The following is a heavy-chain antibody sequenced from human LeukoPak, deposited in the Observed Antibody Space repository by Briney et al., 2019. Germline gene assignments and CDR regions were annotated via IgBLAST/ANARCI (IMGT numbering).Heavy chain of an antibody. CDR1: GFTFSSYS. Sequence: GGSLRLSCAASGFTFSSYSMNWVRQAPGKGLEWVSSISSSSSYIYYADSVKGRFTISRDNAKNSLYLQMNSLRAEDTAVYYCARDHERNAVAGTLGYWGQGTLVTVSS. J-gene: IGHJ4*02. CDR3: ARDHERNAVAGTLGY. V-gene: IGHV3-21*01. D-gene: IGHD6-19*01. CDR2: ISSSSSYI.